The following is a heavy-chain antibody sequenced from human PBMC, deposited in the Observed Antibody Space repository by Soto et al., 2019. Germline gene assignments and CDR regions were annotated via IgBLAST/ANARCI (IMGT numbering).Heavy chain of an antibody. J-gene: IGHJ6*02. CDR3: ARSQGGSSSLDIYYYYYYGMDV. CDR1: GGTFGTYA. CDR2: VIPIFGTP. D-gene: IGHD2-15*01. V-gene: IGHV1-69*13. Sequence: ASVKVSCKAPGGTFGTYAISWVRQAPGQGLEWMGGVIPIFGTPKYAQKFQGRVTITADESTSTGYMELRSLRSEDTAVYYCARSQGGSSSLDIYYYYYYGMDVWGQGTTVTVSS.